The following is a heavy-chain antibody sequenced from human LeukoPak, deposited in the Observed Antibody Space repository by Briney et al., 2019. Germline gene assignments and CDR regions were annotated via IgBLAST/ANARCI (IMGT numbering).Heavy chain of an antibody. CDR2: ISWDSTNI. D-gene: IGHD2-15*01. CDR1: GFSLSGYT. V-gene: IGHV3-43*01. J-gene: IGHJ5*02. Sequence: GGSLRLSCAASGFSLSGYTMHWVRQAPGKGLEWVSLISWDSTNIYYGDSVKGRFTTSRDNSRNSLYLQMNSLTTEDTAFYYCSKEGGTIWFDPWGQGTLVTVSS. CDR3: SKEGGTIWFDP.